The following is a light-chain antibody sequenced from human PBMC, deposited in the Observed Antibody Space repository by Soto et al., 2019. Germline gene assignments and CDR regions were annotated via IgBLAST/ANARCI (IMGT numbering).Light chain of an antibody. Sequence: QSVRAEPASVSGSPGQSITISCAGTMRDVGAYNLVSWYQQHPGRAPQLIIYEVRNRPSGISFRFSGSKSDNTASLTISGLQAEDEADYYCSSYTSKSSLIFGGGTKVTVL. J-gene: IGLJ2*01. CDR3: SSYTSKSSLI. CDR1: MRDVGAYNL. CDR2: EVR. V-gene: IGLV2-14*01.